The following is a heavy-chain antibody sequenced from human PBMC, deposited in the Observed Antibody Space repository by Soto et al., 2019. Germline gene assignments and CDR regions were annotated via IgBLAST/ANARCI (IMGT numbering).Heavy chain of an antibody. V-gene: IGHV1-18*01. Sequence: QVQLVQSGAEVKKPGASVKVSCKASGYTFTSYGISWVRQAPGQGLEWMGGISAYNGNTNYAQKLQGRGTMTTDTSTSTAYMELRSLSSDDTAVYYCARVKYSPPYYYSSGMDVWGQGTTVTVSS. D-gene: IGHD5-18*01. CDR3: ARVKYSPPYYYSSGMDV. CDR2: ISAYNGNT. CDR1: GYTFTSYG. J-gene: IGHJ6*02.